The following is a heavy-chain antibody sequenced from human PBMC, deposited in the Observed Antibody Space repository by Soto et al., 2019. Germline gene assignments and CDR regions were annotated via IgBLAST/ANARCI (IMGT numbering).Heavy chain of an antibody. CDR1: GFTFSSYG. Sequence: GGSLRLSCAASGFTFSSYGMHWVRQAPGKGLEWVAVISYDGSNKYYADSVKGRFTISRDNSKNTLYLQMNSLRAEDTAVYYCAKDITYNWGWNMDYYYGMDVWGQGTTVTVSS. CDR3: AKDITYNWGWNMDYYYGMDV. CDR2: ISYDGSNK. J-gene: IGHJ6*02. D-gene: IGHD7-27*01. V-gene: IGHV3-30*18.